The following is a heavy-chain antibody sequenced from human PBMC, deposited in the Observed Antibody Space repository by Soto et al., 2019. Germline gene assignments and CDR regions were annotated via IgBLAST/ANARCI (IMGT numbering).Heavy chain of an antibody. CDR1: GFTFSIYS. J-gene: IGHJ4*02. D-gene: IGHD3-9*01. V-gene: IGHV3-48*01. CDR3: ARGDDILTGRADFDY. CDR2: ISSSSSTI. Sequence: PGGSLRLSCAASGFTFSIYSMNWVRQAPGKGQEWVSYISSSSSTIYYADSVKGRFTISRDNAKNSLYLQMNSLRAEDTAVYYCARGDDILTGRADFDYWGQGTLVTVSS.